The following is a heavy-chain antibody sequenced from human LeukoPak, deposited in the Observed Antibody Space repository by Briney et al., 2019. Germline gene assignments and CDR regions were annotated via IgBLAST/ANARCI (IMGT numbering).Heavy chain of an antibody. V-gene: IGHV3-23*01. Sequence: GGSLRLSCAASGFTFSNYAMSWVRQAPGKGLEWVSVISGSGGSTYYADSVKGRFTISRDNSKNTLYLQMNSLRAEDTAVYYCAKDLVAIGYCSSTSCYSIFDYWGQGTLVTVSS. J-gene: IGHJ4*02. CDR3: AKDLVAIGYCSSTSCYSIFDY. CDR1: GFTFSNYA. D-gene: IGHD2-2*01. CDR2: ISGSGGST.